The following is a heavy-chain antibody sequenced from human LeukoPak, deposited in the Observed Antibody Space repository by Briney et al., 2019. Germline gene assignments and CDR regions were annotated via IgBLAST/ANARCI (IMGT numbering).Heavy chain of an antibody. D-gene: IGHD5-24*01. CDR2: TDGSGINT. V-gene: IGHV3-23*01. Sequence: GGSLRLSCAASGFTFSSYWMHWVRQAPGKGLVWVSATDGSGINTWYADSVKGRFTISRDNSKNTLYVQMNSLSAEDTAIYYCARARDGYNPLDFWGQGTLVTVSS. CDR3: ARARDGYNPLDF. J-gene: IGHJ4*02. CDR1: GFTFSSYW.